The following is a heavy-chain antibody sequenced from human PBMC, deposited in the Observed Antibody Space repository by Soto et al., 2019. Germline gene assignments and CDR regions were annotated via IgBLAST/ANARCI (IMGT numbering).Heavy chain of an antibody. D-gene: IGHD6-19*01. CDR1: GFTFSTYG. CDR3: AKEWAAVAGTYVFDV. CDR2: ISQDGTNR. Sequence: QVQLVESGGGVVQPGRSLRLSCAASGFTFSTYGMHWVRQAPGKGLEWVAVISQDGTNRYYADSVKGRFTISRDNYKNMLFLQMDSLRTEDTAVFYCAKEWAAVAGTYVFDVWDQGTMVTVSS. V-gene: IGHV3-30*18. J-gene: IGHJ3*01.